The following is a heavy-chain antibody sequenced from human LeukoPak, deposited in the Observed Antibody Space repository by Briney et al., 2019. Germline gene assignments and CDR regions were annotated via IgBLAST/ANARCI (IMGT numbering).Heavy chain of an antibody. Sequence: GGSLRLSCAASGFTFSSYSMNWVRQAPGKGLEWVSSISSSSSYIYYADSVKGRFTISRDNAKNSLYLQMNSLRAEDTAVYYCARGPPTIFGVVIISFDYWGQGTLVTVSS. CDR3: ARGPPTIFGVVIISFDY. J-gene: IGHJ4*02. D-gene: IGHD3-3*01. V-gene: IGHV3-21*01. CDR1: GFTFSSYS. CDR2: ISSSSSYI.